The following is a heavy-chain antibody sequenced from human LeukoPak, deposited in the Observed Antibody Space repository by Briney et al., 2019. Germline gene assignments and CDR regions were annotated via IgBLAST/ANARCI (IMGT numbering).Heavy chain of an antibody. V-gene: IGHV1-18*04. D-gene: IGHD3-22*01. CDR2: ISAYNGNT. J-gene: IGHJ4*02. Sequence: GASVKVSCKASGYTFTNYFIHWVRQAPGQGLEWMGWISAYNGNTNYAQKLQGRVTMTTDTSTSTAYMELRSLRSDDTAVYYCASYYYDSSGHIGVDYWGQGTLVTVSS. CDR1: GYTFTNYF. CDR3: ASYYYDSSGHIGVDY.